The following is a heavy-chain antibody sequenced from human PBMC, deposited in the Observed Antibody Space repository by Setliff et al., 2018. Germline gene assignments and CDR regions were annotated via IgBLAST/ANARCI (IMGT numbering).Heavy chain of an antibody. CDR3: AREQWLDPPGYYYMDV. Sequence: SETLSLTCTVSGGSISSYYLSWIRQPAGKGLEWIGHIYIGGSANYNPSLKSRVTMSIDTSKNQFSLKLNSVTAAAMAVYYCAREQWLDPPGYYYMDVWAKGTMVTVSS. V-gene: IGHV4-4*07. J-gene: IGHJ6*03. CDR2: IYIGGSA. D-gene: IGHD6-19*01. CDR1: GGSISSYY.